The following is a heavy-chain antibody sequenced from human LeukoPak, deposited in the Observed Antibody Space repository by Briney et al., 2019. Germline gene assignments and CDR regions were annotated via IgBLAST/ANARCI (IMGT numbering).Heavy chain of an antibody. CDR1: GLTFGDYW. Sequence: GGSLRLSCEASGLTFGDYWMTWVRQAPGKGPECVANIKQDGSDKYYLDSVKGRFTISRDNAKNSLYLQMNILRAEDTAVYYCARYDGRHYSFEYWGQGTLVTVSS. CDR3: ARYDGRHYSFEY. CDR2: IKQDGSDK. D-gene: IGHD3-10*01. V-gene: IGHV3-7*05. J-gene: IGHJ4*02.